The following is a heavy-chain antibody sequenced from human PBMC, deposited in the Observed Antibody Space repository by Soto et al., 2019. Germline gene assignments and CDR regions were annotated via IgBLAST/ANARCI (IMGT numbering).Heavy chain of an antibody. J-gene: IGHJ6*02. CDR2: ISYDGSNK. D-gene: IGHD3-3*01. CDR1: GFTFSSYA. CDR3: ARDRFYGMAV. V-gene: IGHV3-30-3*01. Sequence: GGSLRLSCAASGFTFSSYAMHWVRQAPGKGLEWVAVISYDGSNKYYADSVKGRFTISRDNSKSTLYLQMNSLRAEDTAVYYCARDRFYGMAVWGQGTTVTVSS.